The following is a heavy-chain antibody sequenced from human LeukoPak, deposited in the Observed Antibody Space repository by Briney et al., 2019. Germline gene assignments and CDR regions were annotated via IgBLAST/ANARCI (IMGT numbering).Heavy chain of an antibody. CDR3: ARGPSYYDFWSGYYEYFHH. J-gene: IGHJ1*01. D-gene: IGHD3-3*01. Sequence: PSETLSLTCTVSGGSISSYYWSWIRQPPGKGLEWIGYIYYSGSTNYNPSLKSRVTISVDTSKNQFSLKLSSVTAADTAVYYCARGPSYYDFWSGYYEYFHHWGQGSLVTVSS. V-gene: IGHV4-59*01. CDR2: IYYSGST. CDR1: GGSISSYY.